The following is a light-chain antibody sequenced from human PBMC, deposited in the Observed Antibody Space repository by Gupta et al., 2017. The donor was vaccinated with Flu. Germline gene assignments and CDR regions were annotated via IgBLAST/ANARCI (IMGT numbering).Light chain of an antibody. Sequence: VTLGKPASISCRSSQGLVYSDGNPYLHWFQQRPGQSPRRLIYQVSYRDSGVPDRFSGSGSGTDFTLKISRGEAEDVGIYFCMQGAHWPWAFGQGTXVEIK. CDR3: MQGAHWPWA. CDR1: QGLVYSDGNPY. V-gene: IGKV2-30*01. J-gene: IGKJ1*01. CDR2: QVS.